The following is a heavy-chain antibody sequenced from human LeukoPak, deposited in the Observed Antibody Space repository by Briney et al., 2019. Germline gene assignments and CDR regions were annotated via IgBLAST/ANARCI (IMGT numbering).Heavy chain of an antibody. CDR3: AKEKYYDSSGYYYVY. J-gene: IGHJ4*02. V-gene: IGHV3-23*01. CDR1: GFTFSSYA. CDR2: ISGSGGST. Sequence: GGSLRLSCAASGFTFSSYAMSWVRQDPGKGLEWVSAISGSGGSTYYADSVKGRFTISRDNSKNTLYLQMNSLRAEDTAVYYCAKEKYYDSSGYYYVYWGQGTLVTVSS. D-gene: IGHD3-22*01.